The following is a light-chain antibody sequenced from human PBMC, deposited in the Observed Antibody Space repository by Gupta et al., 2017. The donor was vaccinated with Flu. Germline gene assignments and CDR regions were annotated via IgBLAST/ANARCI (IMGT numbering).Light chain of an antibody. CDR2: GAS. CDR1: QSVSSN. Sequence: IVMTQSPDTLSVSAGDRATLSCRASQSVSSNLAWYQQITGQAPRILIYGASTRATGIPGRFSGSGAGTEFTLTISSLQSEDFGVYYCQQYNNCSPLTFGGGTKVEIK. CDR3: QQYNNCSPLT. J-gene: IGKJ4*01. V-gene: IGKV3-15*01.